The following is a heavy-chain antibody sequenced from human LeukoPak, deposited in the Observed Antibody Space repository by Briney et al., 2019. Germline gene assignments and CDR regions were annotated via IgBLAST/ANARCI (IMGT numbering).Heavy chain of an antibody. Sequence: PGGSLRLSCAASGFTFSSNYMSWVRQAPGKGLEWVSVIYSGGSTYYADSVKGRFTISRDNSKNTLYLQMNSLRAEDTAVYYCARGRLLEWLFDAFDIWGQGTMVTVSS. CDR2: IYSGGST. J-gene: IGHJ3*02. CDR3: ARGRLLEWLFDAFDI. V-gene: IGHV3-53*01. CDR1: GFTFSSNY. D-gene: IGHD3-3*01.